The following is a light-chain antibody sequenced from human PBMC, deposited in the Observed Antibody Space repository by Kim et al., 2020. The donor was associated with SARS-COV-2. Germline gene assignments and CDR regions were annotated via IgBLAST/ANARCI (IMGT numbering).Light chain of an antibody. V-gene: IGKV1-5*03. CDR3: QQYKSRPYT. CDR2: KTS. J-gene: IGKJ2*01. CDR1: QSISNW. Sequence: DIQMTQSPSTLSASVGDRVTITCRASQSISNWLAWYQQKPGKAPKLLIYKTSSLESGVPSRFSGSGSGTEFTLTISSLQPDDSASYFCQQYKSRPYTFGQGTKLEI.